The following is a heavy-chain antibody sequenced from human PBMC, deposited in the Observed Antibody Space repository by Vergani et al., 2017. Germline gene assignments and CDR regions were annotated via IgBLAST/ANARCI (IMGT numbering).Heavy chain of an antibody. CDR2: FDPEDGET. V-gene: IGHV1-24*01. CDR1: GYTLTELS. Sequence: QVQLVQSGAEVKKPGASVKVSCKVSGYTLTELSMHWVRQAPGKGLEWMGGFDPEDGETIYAQKFQGRVTMTEDTSTDTAYMELSSLRSEDTAVYYCATESRSPGGITMVRGVAPWYMDVWGKGTTVTVSS. J-gene: IGHJ6*03. D-gene: IGHD3-10*01. CDR3: ATESRSPGGITMVRGVAPWYMDV.